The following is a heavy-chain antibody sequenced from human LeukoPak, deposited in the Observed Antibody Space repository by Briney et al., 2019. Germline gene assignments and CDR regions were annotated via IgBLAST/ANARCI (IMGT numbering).Heavy chain of an antibody. CDR3: ASQPYTIFGVPPLDY. CDR1: GGSISSYY. V-gene: IGHV4-4*07. J-gene: IGHJ4*02. D-gene: IGHD3-3*01. CDR2: IYTSGST. Sequence: DPSQTLSLTCTVSGGSISSYYGRCIRQPAGKGLEWIGRIYTSGSTNYNPSLKSRVTISVDTSKNQFSLKLSSVTAADTAVYYCASQPYTIFGVPPLDYWGQGTLVTVSS.